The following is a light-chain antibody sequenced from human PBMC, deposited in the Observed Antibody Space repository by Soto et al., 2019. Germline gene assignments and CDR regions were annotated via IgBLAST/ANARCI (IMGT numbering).Light chain of an antibody. V-gene: IGKV3-15*01. Sequence: EIVMTQSPATLSVSPGERATLSCRARQSVSSNFAWYQQKPGQAPRLLVSGASTRATGIPARFSGSGSGTEFTLTISSLQSEDFAVYYCQQYNNWPPYTFGQGTKLEIK. CDR3: QQYNNWPPYT. J-gene: IGKJ2*01. CDR2: GAS. CDR1: QSVSSN.